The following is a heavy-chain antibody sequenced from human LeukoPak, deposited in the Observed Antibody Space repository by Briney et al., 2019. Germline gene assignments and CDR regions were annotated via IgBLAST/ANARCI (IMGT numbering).Heavy chain of an antibody. CDR2: INWNGDSP. Sequence: QPGGSLRLSCEVSGFTFEDYAMSWVRQIPGKGLEWVSGINWNGDSPAYSDSVKGRSTISRDNAKNYLYLDMNSLRAEDTAFYYCARDRQWLGVDFWGQGTLVTVSS. J-gene: IGHJ4*02. D-gene: IGHD6-19*01. CDR3: ARDRQWLGVDF. CDR1: GFTFEDYA. V-gene: IGHV3-20*04.